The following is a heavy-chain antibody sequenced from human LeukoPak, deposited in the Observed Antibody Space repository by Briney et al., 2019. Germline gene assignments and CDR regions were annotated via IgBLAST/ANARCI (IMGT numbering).Heavy chain of an antibody. CDR3: ARSPGDTFGGVIVIRHFDY. CDR2: IYYSGST. Sequence: NPSQTLSLICTVSGGSISSGGYYWSWIRQHPGKGLEWIGYIYYSGSTYYNPSLKSRVTISVDTSKNQFSLKLSSVTAADTAVYYCARSPGDTFGGVIVIRHFDYWGQGSLVTVSS. CDR1: GGSISSGGYY. D-gene: IGHD3-16*02. V-gene: IGHV4-31*03. J-gene: IGHJ4*02.